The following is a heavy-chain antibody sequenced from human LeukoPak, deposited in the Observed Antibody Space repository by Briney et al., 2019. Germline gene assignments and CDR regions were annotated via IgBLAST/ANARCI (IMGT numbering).Heavy chain of an antibody. CDR1: GFTFSSYA. V-gene: IGHV3-23*01. J-gene: IGHJ6*03. CDR2: ISGSGGST. Sequence: LTGGSLRLSCAASGFTFSSYAMIWVRQAPGKGLELVSAISGSGGSTFYADSVKGRFTISRDNSKNTLYLQMNSLRAEDTAVYYCAKRRGLELLYYYYMDVWGKGTTVTVSS. CDR3: AKRRGLELLYYYYMDV. D-gene: IGHD1-7*01.